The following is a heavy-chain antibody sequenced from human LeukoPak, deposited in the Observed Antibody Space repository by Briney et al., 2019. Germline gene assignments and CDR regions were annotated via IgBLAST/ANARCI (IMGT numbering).Heavy chain of an antibody. Sequence: ASVTVSCKASGYTFTSYGISWVRQAPGQGLEWMGWISAYNGNTNYAQKLQGRVTMTTDTSTSTAYMELRSLRSDDTAVYYCASPISGYSYNDAFDIWGQGTMVTVSS. J-gene: IGHJ3*02. CDR2: ISAYNGNT. CDR3: ASPISGYSYNDAFDI. V-gene: IGHV1-18*01. D-gene: IGHD5-18*01. CDR1: GYTFTSYG.